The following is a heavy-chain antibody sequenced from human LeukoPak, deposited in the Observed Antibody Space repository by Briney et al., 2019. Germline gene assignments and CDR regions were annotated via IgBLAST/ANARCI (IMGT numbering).Heavy chain of an antibody. V-gene: IGHV1-69*05. CDR2: IIPIFGTA. Sequence: SVKVSCKASGGTFSRYAISWVRQAPGQGLEWMGGIIPIFGTANYAQKFQGRVTITTDESTSTAYMELSSLRSEDTAVYYCAYSSRDWFDPWGQGTLVTVSS. CDR1: GGTFSRYA. CDR3: AYSSRDWFDP. J-gene: IGHJ5*02. D-gene: IGHD6-6*01.